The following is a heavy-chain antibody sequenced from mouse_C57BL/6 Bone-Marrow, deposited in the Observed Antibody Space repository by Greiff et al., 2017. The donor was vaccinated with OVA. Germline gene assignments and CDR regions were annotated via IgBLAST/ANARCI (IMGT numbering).Heavy chain of an antibody. CDR1: GYTFTSYG. V-gene: IGHV1-81*01. CDR3: EGYYSKRAWFAY. CDR2: IYPRSGNT. J-gene: IGHJ3*01. D-gene: IGHD2-5*01. Sequence: QVQLKESGAELARPGASVKLSCKASGYTFTSYGISWVKQRTGQGLEWIGEIYPRSGNTYYNEKFKGKATLTADKSSSTAYMELRSLTSEDSAVXFCEGYYSKRAWFAYWGQGTLVTVSA.